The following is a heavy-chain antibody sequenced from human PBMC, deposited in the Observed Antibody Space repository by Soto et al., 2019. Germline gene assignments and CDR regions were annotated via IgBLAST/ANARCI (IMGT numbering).Heavy chain of an antibody. CDR3: AKDRDPDGIWTFDS. CDR1: GYTFTSYG. V-gene: IGHV1-18*01. Sequence: VQVSCKASGYTFTSYGISWVRQAPGQGLEWMGWISAYNGNTNYAQKLQGRVTMTTDTSTSTAYMELSSLRVDDTAVYYCAKDRDPDGIWTFDSWGQGTLVTVSS. J-gene: IGHJ5*01. CDR2: ISAYNGNT. D-gene: IGHD3-9*01.